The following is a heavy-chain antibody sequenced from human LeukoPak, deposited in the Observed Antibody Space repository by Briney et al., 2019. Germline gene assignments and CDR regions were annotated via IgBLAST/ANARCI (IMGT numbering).Heavy chain of an antibody. J-gene: IGHJ4*02. CDR1: GDSISGYY. CDR3: ARHRFGHLFDY. V-gene: IGHV4-59*01. CDR2: VYHTGHT. D-gene: IGHD3-16*01. Sequence: SETLSLTCTVSGDSISGYYWSWIRQPAGNGLEWIGYVYHTGHTHYSPSLKSRVTVSLDTSRNQVSLILSSVTAADTAVYYCARHRFGHLFDYWGQGTLVFVSS.